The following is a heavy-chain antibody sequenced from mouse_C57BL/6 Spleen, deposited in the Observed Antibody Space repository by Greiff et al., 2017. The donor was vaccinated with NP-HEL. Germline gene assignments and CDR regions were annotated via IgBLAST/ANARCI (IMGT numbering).Heavy chain of an antibody. CDR1: GYAFTNYL. J-gene: IGHJ4*01. CDR2: INPGSGGT. Sequence: QVQLQQSGAELVRPGTSVKVSCKASGYAFTNYLIEWVKQRPGQGLEWIGVINPGSGGTNYNEKFKGKATLTADKSSSTAYMQLSSLTSEDSAVYFCARWDPRGYAMDYWGQGTSVTVSS. D-gene: IGHD4-1*01. CDR3: ARWDPRGYAMDY. V-gene: IGHV1-54*01.